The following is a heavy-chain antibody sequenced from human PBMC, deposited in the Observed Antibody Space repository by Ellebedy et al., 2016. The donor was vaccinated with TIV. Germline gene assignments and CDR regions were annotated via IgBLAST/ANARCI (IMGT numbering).Heavy chain of an antibody. J-gene: IGHJ4*02. V-gene: IGHV1-69*13. D-gene: IGHD5-18*01. CDR1: GGTFSSYA. CDR2: IIPIFGTA. CDR3: ASSSGDTAMAHDY. Sequence: SVKVSXXASGGTFSSYAISWVRQAPGQGLEWMGGIIPIFGTANYAQKFQGRVTITADESTSTAYMELSSLRSEDTAVYYCASSSGDTAMAHDYWGQGTLVTVSS.